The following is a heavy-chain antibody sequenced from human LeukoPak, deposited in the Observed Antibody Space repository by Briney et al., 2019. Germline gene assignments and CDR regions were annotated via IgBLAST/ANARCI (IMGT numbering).Heavy chain of an antibody. V-gene: IGHV1-69*04. CDR2: IIPILGIA. CDR3: AREETYTSSSGY. Sequence: SVTVSCKASGGTFSSYAISWVRQAPGQGLEWMGRIIPILGIANYAQKFQGRVTITADKSTSTAYMELSSLRSEDTAVYYCAREETYTSSSGYWGQGTLVTVSS. J-gene: IGHJ4*02. D-gene: IGHD6-6*01. CDR1: GGTFSSYA.